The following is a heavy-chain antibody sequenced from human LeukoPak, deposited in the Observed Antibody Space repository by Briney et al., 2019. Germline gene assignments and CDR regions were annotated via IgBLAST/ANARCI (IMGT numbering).Heavy chain of an antibody. CDR3: ARGGYSYGYATRGAFDI. CDR2: IYYSGST. CDR1: GGSISSSSYY. Sequence: SETLSLTCTVSGGSISSSSYYWSWIRQPPGKGLEWIGYIYYSGSTNYNPSLKSRVTISVDTSKNQFSLKLSSVTAADTAVYYCARGGYSYGYATRGAFDIWGQGTMVTVSS. D-gene: IGHD5-18*01. V-gene: IGHV4-61*01. J-gene: IGHJ3*02.